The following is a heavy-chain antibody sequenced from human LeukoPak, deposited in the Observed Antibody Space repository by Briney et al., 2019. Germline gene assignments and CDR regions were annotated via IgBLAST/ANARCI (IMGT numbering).Heavy chain of an antibody. D-gene: IGHD1-26*01. J-gene: IGHJ4*02. V-gene: IGHV4-61*01. Sequence: SETLSLTCTVSGGSVSSGSYSWTWIRQPPGKGLEWIGEVSLAGRTRYNPSLKNRVNISIDESKNHLYLNLASVTAADTAVYYCSRESGPFCPFGHWGQGTLVAVTS. CDR1: GGSVSSGSYS. CDR2: VSLAGRT. CDR3: SRESGPFCPFGH.